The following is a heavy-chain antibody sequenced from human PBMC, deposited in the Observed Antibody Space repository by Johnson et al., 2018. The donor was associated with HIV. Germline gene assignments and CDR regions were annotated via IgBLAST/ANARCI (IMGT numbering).Heavy chain of an antibody. CDR2: ISYDGSNR. Sequence: QVQLVESGGGVVQPGRSLRLSCAASGFTFSSYAMHWVRQAPGKGLEWVAVISYDGSNRFYADSVKGRFTISRDNSKNTLYLQMNSLRADDTAVYYCASESRWKYAVGDLWGQGTLVTVSS. D-gene: IGHD1-7*01. V-gene: IGHV3-30-3*01. J-gene: IGHJ3*01. CDR1: GFTFSSYA. CDR3: ASESRWKYAVGDL.